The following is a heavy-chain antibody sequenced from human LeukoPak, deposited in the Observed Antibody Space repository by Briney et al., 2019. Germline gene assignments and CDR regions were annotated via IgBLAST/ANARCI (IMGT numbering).Heavy chain of an antibody. Sequence: SETLSLTCAVYGGSFSGYYCSWIRQPPGKGLEWIGEINHSGSTNYNPSLKSRVTISVHTSKNQFSLKLSSVTAADTAVYYCARAGFDGDYGGGFDPWGQGTLVTVSS. CDR1: GGSFSGYY. J-gene: IGHJ5*02. V-gene: IGHV4-34*01. D-gene: IGHD4-17*01. CDR3: ARAGFDGDYGGGFDP. CDR2: INHSGST.